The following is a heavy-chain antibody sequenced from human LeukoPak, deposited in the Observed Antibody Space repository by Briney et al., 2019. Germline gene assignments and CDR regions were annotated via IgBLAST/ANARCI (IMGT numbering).Heavy chain of an antibody. CDR1: GFTFSSYW. J-gene: IGHJ4*02. Sequence: GGSLRLSCAASGFTFSSYWMNWVRQAPGKGLVWVSRIASDGSSTTYAASVKGRFSISRDNAKNTLYLQMNSLRVEDTAVYYCARGRPHGNDYWGQGTLVTVSS. CDR2: IASDGSST. CDR3: ARGRPHGNDY. D-gene: IGHD4-23*01. V-gene: IGHV3-74*01.